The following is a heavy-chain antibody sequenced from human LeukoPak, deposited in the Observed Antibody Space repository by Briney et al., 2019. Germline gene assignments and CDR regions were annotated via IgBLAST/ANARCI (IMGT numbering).Heavy chain of an antibody. D-gene: IGHD4-11*01. CDR3: ARFHDYSNYGRYYYYAMDV. Sequence: PGGSLRLSCAASGFTFSSYEMNWVRQAPGKGLEWVSYISSSGSTIYYADSVKGRFTISRDNAKNSLCLQMNSPRAEDTAVYYCARFHDYSNYGRYYYYAMDVWGQGTTVTVSS. CDR2: ISSSGSTI. CDR1: GFTFSSYE. J-gene: IGHJ6*02. V-gene: IGHV3-48*03.